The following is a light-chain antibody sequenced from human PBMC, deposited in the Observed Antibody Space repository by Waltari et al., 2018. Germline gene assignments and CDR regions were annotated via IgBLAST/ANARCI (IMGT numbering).Light chain of an antibody. CDR3: SSYTSSSTLI. J-gene: IGLJ2*01. V-gene: IGLV2-14*03. CDR2: DVS. CDR1: SSDVGGSNY. Sequence: QSALTQPASVSGSPGQSITISCTGTSSDVGGSNYVYWYQQHPGKAPRLMIYDVSNRPSGVSNRFSGSKSGNTASLTISGLQAEDEADYHCSSYTSSSTLIFGGGTKLTVL.